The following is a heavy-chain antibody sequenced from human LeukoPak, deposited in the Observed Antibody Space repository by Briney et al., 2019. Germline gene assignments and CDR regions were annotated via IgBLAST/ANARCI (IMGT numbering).Heavy chain of an antibody. CDR3: ARVLGRYELRSYYGMDV. CDR1: GYTFTSYG. CDR2: ISAYNGNT. D-gene: IGHD3-3*01. J-gene: IGHJ6*02. Sequence: GASVKVSFKASGYTFTSYGISWVRQAPGQGLEWMGWISAYNGNTHYPQKLQGRVTMTTDTSTSTAYMELRSLGSDDTAVCYCARVLGRYELRSYYGMDVWGQGTTVTVSS. V-gene: IGHV1-18*01.